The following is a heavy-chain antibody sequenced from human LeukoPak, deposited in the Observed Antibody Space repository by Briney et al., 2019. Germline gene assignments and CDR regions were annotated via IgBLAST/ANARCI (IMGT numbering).Heavy chain of an antibody. CDR1: GFTVSSNY. Sequence: GGSLRLSYAASGFTVSSNYMSWLRQAPGKGREWVSVIYSGGSTYYADYVKGRFTISRENSKNTLYLQMNSLRAEDTAVYYCARSGTDYGDPQAPALYWYFDLWGRGTLVTVSS. CDR3: ARSGTDYGDPQAPALYWYFDL. D-gene: IGHD1-14*01. J-gene: IGHJ2*01. CDR2: IYSGGST. V-gene: IGHV3-66*01.